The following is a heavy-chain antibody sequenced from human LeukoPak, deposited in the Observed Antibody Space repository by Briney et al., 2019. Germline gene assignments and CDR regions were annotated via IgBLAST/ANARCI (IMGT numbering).Heavy chain of an antibody. J-gene: IGHJ3*02. CDR1: AFTFSSYA. CDR2: ISGSDGST. D-gene: IGHD3-10*01. CDR3: AKHGVLLWFGELQHAFDI. V-gene: IGHV3-23*01. Sequence: GRSLRLSCAPSAFTFSSYAMSCVRQAPGKGLECVSAISGSDGSTYYADSVKDRFTISRDNSKNTLYLQMNSLRAEDTAVYYCAKHGVLLWFGELQHAFDIWGQGTMVTVSS.